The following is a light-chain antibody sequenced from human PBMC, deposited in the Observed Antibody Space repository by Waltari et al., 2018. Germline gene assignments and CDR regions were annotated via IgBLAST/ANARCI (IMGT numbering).Light chain of an antibody. Sequence: HSGLSQPASVSASFGQSVAISWTAPSSEVGYSDSVSWYHHHPGKAPKFIIYDVSKPPSGVPNRFSGSKYGKRASLTLSGLQPDDEAVYYCCAFAVGDTYVFGSGTNVTV. CDR2: DVS. V-gene: IGLV2-23*02. CDR1: SSEVGYSDS. CDR3: CAFAVGDTYV. J-gene: IGLJ1*01.